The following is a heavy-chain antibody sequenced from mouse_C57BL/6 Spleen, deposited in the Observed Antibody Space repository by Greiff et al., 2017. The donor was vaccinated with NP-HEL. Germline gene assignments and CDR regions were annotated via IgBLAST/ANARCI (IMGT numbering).Heavy chain of an antibody. D-gene: IGHD2-5*01. CDR2: INYDGSST. V-gene: IGHV5-16*01. CDR3: ARSNYLYAMDY. Sequence: EVQWVESEGGLVQPGSSMKLSCTASGFTFSDYYMAWVRQVPEKGLEWVANINYDGSSTYYLDSLKSRFIISRDKAKNILYLQMSSLKSEDTATYYCARSNYLYAMDYWGQGTSVTVSS. J-gene: IGHJ4*01. CDR1: GFTFSDYY.